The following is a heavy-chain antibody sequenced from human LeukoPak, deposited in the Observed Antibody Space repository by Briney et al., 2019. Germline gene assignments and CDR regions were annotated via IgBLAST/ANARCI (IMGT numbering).Heavy chain of an antibody. D-gene: IGHD3-3*01. CDR1: GFTFSSYW. V-gene: IGHV3-7*01. Sequence: GGSLRLSCAASGFTFSSYWMSWVRQAPGKGLEWVANIKQDGSEKYYVDSVKGRFTISRDNAKNSLYLQMNSLRAEDTAVYYCARDLYDFWSGYYLPYYYYGMDVWGQGTTVTVSS. CDR3: ARDLYDFWSGYYLPYYYYGMDV. J-gene: IGHJ6*02. CDR2: IKQDGSEK.